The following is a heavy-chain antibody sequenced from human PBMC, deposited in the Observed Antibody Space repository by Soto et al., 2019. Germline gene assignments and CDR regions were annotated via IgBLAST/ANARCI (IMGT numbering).Heavy chain of an antibody. CDR2: ICYRGST. D-gene: IGHD3-16*01. J-gene: IGHJ4*02. V-gene: IGHV4-59*01. Sequence: TSETLSLTCTVSGGSITSYYWSWIRQPPGKGLEWIGYICYRGSTNYNPSLKSRVTISVDRSKNQFSLMLTSVTAADTAVYFCARPDIVGGYYFDYWGQGTLVTVSS. CDR3: ARPDIVGGYYFDY. CDR1: GGSITSYY.